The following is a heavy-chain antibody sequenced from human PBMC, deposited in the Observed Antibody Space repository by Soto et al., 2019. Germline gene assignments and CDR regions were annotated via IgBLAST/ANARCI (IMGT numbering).Heavy chain of an antibody. CDR3: AKLPVYTPREYNDY. Sequence: QAGGSLRLSCAASGFTFSSYAMSWVRQAPGKGLEWVSAISGSGGSTYYADSVKGRFTISRDNSKNTLYLQMNSLRAEDTAVYYCAKLPVYTPREYNDYWGQGTLVTVSS. V-gene: IGHV3-23*01. CDR2: ISGSGGST. CDR1: GFTFSSYA. D-gene: IGHD5-12*01. J-gene: IGHJ4*02.